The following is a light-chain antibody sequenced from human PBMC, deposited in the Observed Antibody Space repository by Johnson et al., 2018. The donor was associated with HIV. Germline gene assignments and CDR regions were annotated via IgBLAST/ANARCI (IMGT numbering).Light chain of an antibody. J-gene: IGLJ1*01. CDR3: GTWDSSLRGGV. V-gene: IGLV1-51*01. CDR2: DNN. CDR1: SSNIGNNY. Sequence: QSVLTQPPSVSAAPGQKVTISCSGSSSNIGNNYVSWYQQLTGTAPKLLIYDNNKRPSGIPDRFSGSKSGTSATLGITGLQTGDEADYYCGTWDSSLRGGVFGTGTKVTVL.